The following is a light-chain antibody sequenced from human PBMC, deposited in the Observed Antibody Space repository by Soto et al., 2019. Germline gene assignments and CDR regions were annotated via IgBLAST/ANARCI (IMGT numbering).Light chain of an antibody. CDR1: QSFSSN. CDR2: GAC. J-gene: IGKJ5*01. Sequence: ELLMTQSPATVSVPLRGRATLSGSASQSFSSNLAWYQQKPGQDPRLLIYGACTRATGVPARFSGSGSGTEFTLLTSSMQSEDFAAYYCKQYNNWPRTFGQGTRLEIK. CDR3: KQYNNWPRT. V-gene: IGKV3D-15*01.